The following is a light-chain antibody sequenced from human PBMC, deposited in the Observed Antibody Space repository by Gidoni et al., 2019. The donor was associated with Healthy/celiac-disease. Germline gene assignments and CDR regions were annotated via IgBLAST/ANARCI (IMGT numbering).Light chain of an antibody. CDR2: DVS. Sequence: HSALTPPAAVSRPPAQSLTLSCTGTSSDVGGYNYVSCYQQHPGKPPKLILYDVSNRPTGVSNRFSGSTSGNTAPRTISGHHAEDEADYYCSSYTSSSTLVFGGGTKLTVL. CDR1: SSDVGGYNY. CDR3: SSYTSSSTLV. V-gene: IGLV2-14*01. J-gene: IGLJ3*02.